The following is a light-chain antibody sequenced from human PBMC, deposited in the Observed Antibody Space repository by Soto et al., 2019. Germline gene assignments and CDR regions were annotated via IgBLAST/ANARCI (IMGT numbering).Light chain of an antibody. J-gene: IGKJ1*01. Sequence: QCLDSLSVYLGDSSTINCKSSQIILYSSNNKNHLAWYQQKAGQPPKLLIYWASTRESGVPDRFSGSGSGTDFTLTISSLQPEDFAVYYCQKDYNLTWTCGKGHTGDIK. CDR1: QIILYSSNNKNH. V-gene: IGKV4-1*01. CDR2: WAS. CDR3: QKDYNLTWT.